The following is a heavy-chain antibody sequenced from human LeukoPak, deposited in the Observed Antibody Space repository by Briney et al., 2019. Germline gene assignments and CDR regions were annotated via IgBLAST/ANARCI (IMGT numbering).Heavy chain of an antibody. Sequence: GASVKVSCKTSGGTFNNSAISWVRQAPGQGLEWLGGIMPLFGTAGYAQKFQGRVTITKDESTRTVYLELTSLTSYAPAVDYSARDVHGDYGSGWFDPWGQGTLVSVSS. J-gene: IGHJ5*02. D-gene: IGHD4-17*01. CDR1: GGTFNNSA. V-gene: IGHV1-69*05. CDR3: ARDVHGDYGSGWFDP. CDR2: IMPLFGTA.